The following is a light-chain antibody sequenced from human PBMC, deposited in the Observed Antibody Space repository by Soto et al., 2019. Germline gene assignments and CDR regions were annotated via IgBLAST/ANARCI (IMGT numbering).Light chain of an antibody. CDR3: QQYNDWPRT. J-gene: IGKJ1*01. Sequence: VLTQSPGTLSLSPGDSATLSCRASQSVSGRYLAWYQQNTGQAPRLLIYAESSRATGIPDRLSGSGFGTDLTLTISRLEPEDFAVYYCQQYNDWPRTFGQGTKVDIK. CDR2: AES. V-gene: IGKV3-20*01. CDR1: QSVSGRY.